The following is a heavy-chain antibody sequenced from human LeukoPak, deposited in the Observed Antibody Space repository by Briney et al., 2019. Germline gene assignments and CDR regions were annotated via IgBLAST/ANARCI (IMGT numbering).Heavy chain of an antibody. CDR3: ARAGGEWELLSY. Sequence: PSETLSLTCAVHGGSFSGYYWSWIRQPPGKGLEWIGEINHSGSTNYNPSLKSRVTISVDTSKNQFSLKLSSVTAADTAVYYCARAGGEWELLSYWGQGTLVTVSS. V-gene: IGHV4-34*01. D-gene: IGHD1-26*01. CDR2: INHSGST. CDR1: GGSFSGYY. J-gene: IGHJ4*02.